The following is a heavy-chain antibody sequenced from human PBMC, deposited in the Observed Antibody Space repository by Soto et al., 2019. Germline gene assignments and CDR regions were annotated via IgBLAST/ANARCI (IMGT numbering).Heavy chain of an antibody. CDR3: ARAPSTMIQYYFDY. J-gene: IGHJ4*02. V-gene: IGHV4-4*02. D-gene: IGHD3-22*01. CDR1: GGSISSSNW. Sequence: XGTLSLTCAVSGGSISSSNWWGCVRQPPGKGLEWIGEIYHSGSTNYNPSLKSRVTISVDKSKNQFSLKLSSVTAADTAVYYCARAPSTMIQYYFDYWGQGTLVTVSS. CDR2: IYHSGST.